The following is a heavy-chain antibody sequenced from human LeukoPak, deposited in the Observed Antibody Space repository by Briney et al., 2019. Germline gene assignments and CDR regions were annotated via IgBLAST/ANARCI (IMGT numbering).Heavy chain of an antibody. J-gene: IGHJ5*02. Sequence: SETLSLTCTVSGGSISSYYWSWIRQPPGKGLEWIGYIYYSGSTNYNPSLKSRVTISVDTSKNQFSLKLSSVTAADTAVYYCARRFSWFDPWGQGTLVTVSS. V-gene: IGHV4-59*12. CDR3: ARRFSWFDP. D-gene: IGHD3-16*01. CDR2: IYYSGST. CDR1: GGSISSYY.